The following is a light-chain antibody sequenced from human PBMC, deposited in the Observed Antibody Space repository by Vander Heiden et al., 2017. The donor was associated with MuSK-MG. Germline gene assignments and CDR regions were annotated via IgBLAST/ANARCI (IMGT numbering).Light chain of an antibody. Sequence: DIVMTQSPDIQSVTPQVKVTITCRASQSIGSSIHWYQQKPDPSPKLLIKYASQYFSGVPSRFRGSGCGTDFTLNINSLEAEDAATYYCHQSSSLPHTFGQGTKLEIK. V-gene: IGKV6-21*01. CDR1: QSIGSS. J-gene: IGKJ2*01. CDR3: HQSSSLPHT. CDR2: YAS.